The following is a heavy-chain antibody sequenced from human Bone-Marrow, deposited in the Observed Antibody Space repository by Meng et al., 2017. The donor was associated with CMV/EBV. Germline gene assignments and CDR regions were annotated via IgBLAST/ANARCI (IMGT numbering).Heavy chain of an antibody. CDR2: IWYDGSNK. CDR1: GFTFSSYG. J-gene: IGHJ4*02. Sequence: GASLTISCAASGFTFSSYGMHWVRQAPGKGLEWVAVIWYDGSNKYYADSVKGRFTISRDNSKNTLYLQMNSLRAEDTAVYYCASYCSSTSCYVLRTFDYWGQGTLVTGSS. V-gene: IGHV3-33*01. D-gene: IGHD2-2*01. CDR3: ASYCSSTSCYVLRTFDY.